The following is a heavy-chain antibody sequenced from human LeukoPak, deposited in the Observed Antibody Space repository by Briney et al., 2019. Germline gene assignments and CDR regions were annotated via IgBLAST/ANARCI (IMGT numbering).Heavy chain of an antibody. J-gene: IGHJ6*02. D-gene: IGHD3-9*01. Sequence: SETLSLTCTVSGGSISSYYWSWIRQPAGKGLEWIGRIYTSGSTNYNPSLKSRVTMSVDTSKNQFSLKLSSVTAADTAVYYCAALASYYDISHYYGMDVWGQGTTVTVPS. CDR3: AALASYYDISHYYGMDV. V-gene: IGHV4-4*07. CDR2: IYTSGST. CDR1: GGSISSYY.